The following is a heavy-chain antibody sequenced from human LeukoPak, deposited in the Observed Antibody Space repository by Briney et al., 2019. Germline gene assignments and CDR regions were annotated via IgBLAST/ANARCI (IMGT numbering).Heavy chain of an antibody. D-gene: IGHD2-2*01. CDR2: ISPYSGIT. Sequence: GASVKVSCKASGYTFTTYYIHWERQAPGQGLEWMGLISPYSGITDYAQKFQGRITMTTDTSTSTAYMELRSLRSDDTAVYYCARVPCLGYCSSTWFDPWGQGTLVTVSS. CDR3: ARVPCLGYCSSTWFDP. V-gene: IGHV1-18*04. CDR1: GYTFTTYY. J-gene: IGHJ5*02.